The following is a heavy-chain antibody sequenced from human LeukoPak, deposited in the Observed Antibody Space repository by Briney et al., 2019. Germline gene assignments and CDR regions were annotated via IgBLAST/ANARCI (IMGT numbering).Heavy chain of an antibody. V-gene: IGHV3-23*01. J-gene: IGHJ4*02. D-gene: IGHD5-18*01. CDR2: ISGSGGST. Sequence: PGGSLRLSCAASGFTFSSYAMSWVRPAPGKGLEWVSAISGSGGSTYYADSVKGRFTISRDNSKNTLYLQMNSLRAEDTAVYYCAKGGGAAMARSRDYWGQGTLVTVSS. CDR1: GFTFSSYA. CDR3: AKGGGAAMARSRDY.